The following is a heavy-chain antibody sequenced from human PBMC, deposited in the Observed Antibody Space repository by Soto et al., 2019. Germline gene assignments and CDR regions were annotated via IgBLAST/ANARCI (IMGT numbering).Heavy chain of an antibody. J-gene: IGHJ5*02. CDR3: ARERGDSHWIDP. Sequence: SETLSLTCSVSGGAVISESYYWIWIRQTPGKGLEWIGNVENSGSTKYNPSLKSRVTISVDTSKNQFSLKLSSVTGADTAVYYCARERGDSHWIDPWGQGTLVTVSS. CDR1: GGAVISESYY. D-gene: IGHD2-21*01. V-gene: IGHV4-61*01. CDR2: VENSGST.